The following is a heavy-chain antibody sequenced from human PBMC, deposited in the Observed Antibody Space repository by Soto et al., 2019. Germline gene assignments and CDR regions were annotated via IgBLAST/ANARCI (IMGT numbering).Heavy chain of an antibody. CDR2: IIPVFDKP. CDR1: GVTFNSYA. V-gene: IGHV1-69*19. D-gene: IGHD1-1*01. CDR3: AGTSWHYYYGMDL. J-gene: IGHJ6*02. Sequence: QVQLEQSGAEVKKSGSSVTISCTASGVTFNSYALSWVRQAPGQGLEWMGGIIPVFDKPTYAQKFQGRVTITADESTNTGYMELSSLRSEDTAVYYCAGTSWHYYYGMDLWGQGTTVTVSS.